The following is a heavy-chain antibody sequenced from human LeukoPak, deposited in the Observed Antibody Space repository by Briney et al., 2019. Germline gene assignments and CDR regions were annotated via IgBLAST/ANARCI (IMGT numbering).Heavy chain of an antibody. CDR2: ISGSGGST. D-gene: IGHD3-10*01. CDR3: AKPLLLWFGELEVPSDY. CDR1: GFTFSSYA. Sequence: GGSLRLSCAASGFTFSSYAMSWVRQAPGKGLEWVSAISGSGGSTYYADSVKGRFTISRDNSKNTLYLQMNSLRAEDTAVYYCAKPLLLWFGELEVPSDYWGQGTLVTVSS. V-gene: IGHV3-23*01. J-gene: IGHJ4*02.